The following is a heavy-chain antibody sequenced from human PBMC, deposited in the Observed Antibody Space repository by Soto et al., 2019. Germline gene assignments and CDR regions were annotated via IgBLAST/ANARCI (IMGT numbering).Heavy chain of an antibody. CDR2: VNPNSGNA. J-gene: IGHJ4*02. CDR1: GYTFTSYD. CDR3: ARVTMVRGLIAYFDY. Sequence: QVQLVQSGAEVVKPGASVKVSCRASGYTFTSYDLNWVRQATGQGPVWMGWVNPNSGNAGYAQKDQDRVTMTRDTSTATTYMGLRGLRSDDTAVYYCARVTMVRGLIAYFDYWGQGTLVTVSS. D-gene: IGHD3-10*01. V-gene: IGHV1-8*01.